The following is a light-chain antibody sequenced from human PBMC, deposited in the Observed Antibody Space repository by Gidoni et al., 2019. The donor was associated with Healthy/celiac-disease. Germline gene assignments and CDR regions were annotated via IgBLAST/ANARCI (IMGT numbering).Light chain of an antibody. V-gene: IGLV2-14*03. CDR3: SSYTSSSTLVV. CDR2: DVS. J-gene: IGLJ2*01. CDR1: SSDVGGYND. Sequence: QSALTQPASVSGSPGRSITSSCTGTSSDVGGYNDVSWCQQHPAKAPNLMIYDVSNRPSGVSNRFSGSKSGNTASLTISGLQAEDEADYYCSSYTSSSTLVVFGGGTKLTVL.